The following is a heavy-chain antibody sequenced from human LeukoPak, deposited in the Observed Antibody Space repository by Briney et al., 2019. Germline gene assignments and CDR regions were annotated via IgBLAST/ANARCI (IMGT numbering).Heavy chain of an antibody. Sequence: ASVKVSCKASGGTFSSYAISWVRQAPGQGLEWMGRIIPILGIANYAQKFQGRVTITADKSTSTAYMELSSLRSEDTAVYYCARGDGYNTYYFGYWGQGTLVTVSS. CDR3: ARGDGYNTYYFGY. J-gene: IGHJ4*02. CDR1: GGTFSSYA. V-gene: IGHV1-69*04. CDR2: IIPILGIA. D-gene: IGHD5-18*01.